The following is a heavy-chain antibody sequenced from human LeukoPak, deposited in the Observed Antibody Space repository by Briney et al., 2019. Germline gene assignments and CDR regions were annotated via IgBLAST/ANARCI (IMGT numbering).Heavy chain of an antibody. CDR1: GLTFSSFA. CDR3: AILGTCASGSYSD. V-gene: IGHV3-23*01. J-gene: IGHJ4*02. D-gene: IGHD3-10*01. CDR2: ISDSGGYT. Sequence: GGSLRLSCAASGLTFSSFAMSWVRQAPGKGLEWVSGISDSGGYTFYADSVKGRFTISRDNSKNTLYLPMNSLRAEDTAVYYCAILGTCASGSYSDGGQGTLVTVSS.